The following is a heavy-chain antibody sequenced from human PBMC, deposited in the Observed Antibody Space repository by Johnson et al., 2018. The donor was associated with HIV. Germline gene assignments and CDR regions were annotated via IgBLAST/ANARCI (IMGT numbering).Heavy chain of an antibody. V-gene: IGHV3-20*04. CDR1: GFTFDDYG. CDR2: INWNGGSR. D-gene: IGHD3-22*01. CDR3: ARLTEYYYDTSGREAMQKNDAFDI. Sequence: VQLLESGGGVVRPGGSLRLSCAASGFTFDDYGMSWVRQAPGKGLEWVSGINWNGGSRGYADSVKGRFSISRDKAKNSLYLQMNSLGAEDTALYYCARLTEYYYDTSGREAMQKNDAFDIWGQGTMVTVSS. J-gene: IGHJ3*02.